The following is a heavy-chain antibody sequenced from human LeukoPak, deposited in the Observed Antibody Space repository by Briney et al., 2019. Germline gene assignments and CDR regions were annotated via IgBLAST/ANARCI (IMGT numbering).Heavy chain of an antibody. CDR2: IYYSGSA. J-gene: IGHJ6*03. Sequence: PSETLSLTCTVSGGSITSYYWSWIRQPPGKGLEWIGYIYYSGSANYNPSLKSRVTISVDTSKNQFSLKLSSVTAADTAVYYCAKTGDHYYYMDVWGKGTTVTVSS. CDR3: AKTGDHYYYMDV. V-gene: IGHV4-59*01. CDR1: GGSITSYY. D-gene: IGHD7-27*01.